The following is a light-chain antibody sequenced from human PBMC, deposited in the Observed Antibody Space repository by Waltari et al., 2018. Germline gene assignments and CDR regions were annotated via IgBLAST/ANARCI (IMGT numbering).Light chain of an antibody. CDR3: QTWGTGPRV. J-gene: IGLJ3*02. CDR2: LNSDGSH. CDR1: SGHSSYA. V-gene: IGLV4-69*01. Sequence: QLVLTQSPSASASLGASVKLTCPLSSGHSSYAIAWHQQQPEKGPRYLMKLNSDGSHSKGDGIPDRFSGSSSGAERYLTIASLQSEDEADYYCQTWGTGPRVFGGGTKLTVL.